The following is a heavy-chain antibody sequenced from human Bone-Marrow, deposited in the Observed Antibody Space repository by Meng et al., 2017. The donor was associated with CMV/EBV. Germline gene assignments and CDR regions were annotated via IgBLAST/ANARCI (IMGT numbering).Heavy chain of an antibody. Sequence: GSLTLSCTVSGGSVSSGSYYWSWIRQPPGKGLEWIGYIYYSGSTNYNPSLKSRVTISVDTSKTQFSLKLRSVTAADTAVYYCARGECSSTGCDTPAYYNYGMDAWAQGTPVTVPS. V-gene: IGHV4-61*01. J-gene: IGHJ6*02. CDR1: GGSVSSGSYY. CDR2: IYYSGST. CDR3: ARGECSSTGCDTPAYYNYGMDA. D-gene: IGHD2-2*01.